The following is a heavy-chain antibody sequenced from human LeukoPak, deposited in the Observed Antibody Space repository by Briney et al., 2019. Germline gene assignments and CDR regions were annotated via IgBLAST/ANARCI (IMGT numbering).Heavy chain of an antibody. V-gene: IGHV4-39*07. CDR2: IYYSGST. CDR1: GGSISSSSYY. CDR3: ARSEFDYSSSAYFDY. Sequence: SETLSLTCTVSGGSISSSSYYWGWIRQPPGKGLEWIGSIYYSGSTYYNPSLKSRVTISVDTSKNQFSLKLSSVTAADTAVYYCARSEFDYSSSAYFDYWGQGTLVTVSS. J-gene: IGHJ4*02. D-gene: IGHD6-13*01.